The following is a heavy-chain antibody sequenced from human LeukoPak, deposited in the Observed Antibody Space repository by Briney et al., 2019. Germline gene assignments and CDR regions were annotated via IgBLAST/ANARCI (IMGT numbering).Heavy chain of an antibody. CDR2: IYYSGST. J-gene: IGHJ4*02. Sequence: SETLSLTCTVSGGSISSGGYYWSWIRQHPGKGLEWIGYIYYSGSTYYNPSLKSRVTISVDTSKNQFSLKLSSVTAADTAVYYCARGLSAHWNYAGYFDYWGQGTLVTVSS. V-gene: IGHV4-31*03. CDR3: ARGLSAHWNYAGYFDY. CDR1: GGSISSGGYY. D-gene: IGHD1-7*01.